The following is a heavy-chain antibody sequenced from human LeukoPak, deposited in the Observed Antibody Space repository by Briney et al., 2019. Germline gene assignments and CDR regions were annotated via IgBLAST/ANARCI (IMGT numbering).Heavy chain of an antibody. Sequence: SETLSLTCTVSGGSISSSSYYWGWIRQPPGKGLEWIGSIYYSGSTYYNPSLKSRVTISVDTSKNQFSLKLSSVTAADTAVYYCARADERTVTTSGAFDIWGQGTMVTVSS. V-gene: IGHV4-39*07. J-gene: IGHJ3*02. D-gene: IGHD4-17*01. CDR1: GGSISSSSYY. CDR3: ARADERTVTTSGAFDI. CDR2: IYYSGST.